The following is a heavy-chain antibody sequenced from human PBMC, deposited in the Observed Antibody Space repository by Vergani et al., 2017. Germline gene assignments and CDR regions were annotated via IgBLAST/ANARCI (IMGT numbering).Heavy chain of an antibody. V-gene: IGHV3-23*01. D-gene: IGHD3-10*01. Sequence: EVQLLESGGGLVQPGGSLRLSCAASGFTFSNYAMNWVRQAPGKGLEWVSGISGSGVSAYYTDSVKGRFTISRDNSKNMLFLQMNNLRTEDTAIYYCAXQYFVSGNYLFDYWGQGTLVTVSS. J-gene: IGHJ4*02. CDR1: GFTFSNYA. CDR2: ISGSGVSA. CDR3: AXQYFVSGNYLFDY.